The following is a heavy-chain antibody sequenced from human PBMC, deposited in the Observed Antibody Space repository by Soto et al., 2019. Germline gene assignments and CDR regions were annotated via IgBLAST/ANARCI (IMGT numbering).Heavy chain of an antibody. V-gene: IGHV4-31*03. CDR1: GGSISSGGYY. J-gene: IGHJ5*02. CDR3: ARSQWLNIDP. D-gene: IGHD3-22*01. CDR2: IYYSGST. Sequence: TLSLTCTVSGGSISSGGYYWSWIRQHPGKGLEWIGYIYYSGSTYYNPSLKSRVTISVDTSKNQFSLKLSSVTAADTAVYYCARSQWLNIDPWGQGTLVTVSS.